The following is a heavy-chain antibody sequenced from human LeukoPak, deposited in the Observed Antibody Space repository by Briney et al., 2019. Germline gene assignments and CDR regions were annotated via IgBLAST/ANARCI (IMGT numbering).Heavy chain of an antibody. J-gene: IGHJ4*02. CDR3: ARQKGYGSGRYLDY. Sequence: SETLSLTCTVSGGSISSSNYFWGWIRQPPGKGLEWIGSVYYSGSTYYNPSFKSRVTISVDTSKNQFTLKLSSVTAADTAVYYCARQKGYGSGRYLDYWGQGTLVTVSS. CDR1: GGSISSSNYF. D-gene: IGHD6-19*01. V-gene: IGHV4-39*01. CDR2: VYYSGST.